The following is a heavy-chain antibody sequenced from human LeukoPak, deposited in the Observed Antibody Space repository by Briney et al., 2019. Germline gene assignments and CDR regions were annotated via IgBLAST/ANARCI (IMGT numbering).Heavy chain of an antibody. D-gene: IGHD3-10*01. CDR3: VKHPEFY. CDR2: IGNNEDDT. J-gene: IGHJ4*02. Sequence: GGSQRLSCSASGFTFSNYAMHWVRQAPGKGLGYVSAIGNNEDDTYYADSVKGRFTISRDNSKNTLFLQMSSLRVEDTAVYYCVKHPEFYWGQGTLVTVSS. V-gene: IGHV3-64D*06. CDR1: GFTFSNYA.